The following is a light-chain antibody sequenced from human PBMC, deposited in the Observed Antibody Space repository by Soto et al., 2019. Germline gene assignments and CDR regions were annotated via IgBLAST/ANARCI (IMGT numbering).Light chain of an antibody. CDR2: AAS. V-gene: IGKV1-39*01. J-gene: IGKJ1*01. CDR3: QQSYSTLWT. Sequence: DLPMTQSPSSLSASVGDRVTITCRASQSISSYLNWYQQKPGKAPKLLIYAASSLQSGVPSRFSGSGSATDFTLTISSLQPEDFATYYCQQSYSTLWTFGQGTKVEIK. CDR1: QSISSY.